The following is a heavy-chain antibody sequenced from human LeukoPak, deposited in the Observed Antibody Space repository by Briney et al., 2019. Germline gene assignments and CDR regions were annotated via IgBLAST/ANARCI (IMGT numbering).Heavy chain of an antibody. J-gene: IGHJ4*02. Sequence: GGSLRLPCAASGFTVSSNYMSWVRQAPGKGLEWVSVIYSGGSTYYADSVKGRFTISRDNSKNTLYLQMNSLRAEDTAVYYCARAHYDFWSGSYYFDYWGQGTLVTVSS. V-gene: IGHV3-53*01. CDR1: GFTVSSNY. D-gene: IGHD3-3*01. CDR3: ARAHYDFWSGSYYFDY. CDR2: IYSGGST.